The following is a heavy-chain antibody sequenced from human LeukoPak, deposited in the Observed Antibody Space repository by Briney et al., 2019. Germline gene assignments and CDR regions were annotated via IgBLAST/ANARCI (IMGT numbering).Heavy chain of an antibody. J-gene: IGHJ3*02. CDR3: ARDSTIAVADPDAFDI. Sequence: PGGSLRLSCAASGFTFSSSAMHWVRQTPGKGLEWVAVISVYESHKYYADSVKGRFTISRDNAKNSLYLQMNSLRAEDTAVYYCARDSTIAVADPDAFDIWGQGTMVTVSS. V-gene: IGHV3-30*03. D-gene: IGHD6-19*01. CDR1: GFTFSSSA. CDR2: ISVYESHK.